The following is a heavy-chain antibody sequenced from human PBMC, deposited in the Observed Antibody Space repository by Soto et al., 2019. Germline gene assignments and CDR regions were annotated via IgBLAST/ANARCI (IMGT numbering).Heavy chain of an antibody. Sequence: QVQLVQSGAEVKKPGSSVKVSCKASGGTFSSYAISWVRQAPGQGLEWMGGIIPIFGTANYAQKFQGRVTITADESTSTAYRELSSLRCEDTAVYYCATHPMATITCFYGMDVWGQGTTVTVSS. CDR3: ATHPMATITCFYGMDV. CDR1: GGTFSSYA. V-gene: IGHV1-69*12. D-gene: IGHD5-12*01. CDR2: IIPIFGTA. J-gene: IGHJ6*02.